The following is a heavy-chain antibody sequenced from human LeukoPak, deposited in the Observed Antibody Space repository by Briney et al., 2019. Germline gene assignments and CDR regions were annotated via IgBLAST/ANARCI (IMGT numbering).Heavy chain of an antibody. CDR1: GFTFSDHY. V-gene: IGHV3-72*01. CDR3: ARASYDSSGIDY. CDR2: NRNKANNYTP. D-gene: IGHD3-22*01. J-gene: IGHJ4*02. Sequence: GGSLRLSCAASGFTFSDHYIDWVRQAPGKGLEWIGRNRNKANNYTPEYAASVKGRFTILRDDSKNSLYLQMNSLKTEDTAVYYCARASYDSSGIDYWGQGTLVTVSS.